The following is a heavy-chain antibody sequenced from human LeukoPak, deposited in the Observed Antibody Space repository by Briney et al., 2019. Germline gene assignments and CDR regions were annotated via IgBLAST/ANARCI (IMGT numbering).Heavy chain of an antibody. J-gene: IGHJ4*02. Sequence: GGSLRLSCTTYGPTFTNYGTTSVRQAPGKGMEWLPGISPRGGGTYYADPVRGRFTISRDDSKNTLSLQMNSLRVEDTAIYYCAQDLAWGAFDFWGQGTLVTVSS. CDR1: GPTFTNYG. V-gene: IGHV3-23*01. CDR3: AQDLAWGAFDF. CDR2: ISPRGGGT. D-gene: IGHD7-27*01.